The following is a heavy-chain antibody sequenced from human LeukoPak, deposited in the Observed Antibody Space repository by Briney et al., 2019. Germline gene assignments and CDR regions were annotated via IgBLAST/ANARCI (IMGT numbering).Heavy chain of an antibody. CDR1: GFTLSLAW. CDR2: IKYDGSYT. D-gene: IGHD5-24*01. Sequence: GVSLRLSCATSGFTLSLAWMHWVRQAPGKGLEWVSRIKYDGSYTNYADSVKGRFTISRDNARNTLSLHMISLRAEDTAVYFCVRDGDAYNFDFWGQGVLVTVSS. CDR3: VRDGDAYNFDF. V-gene: IGHV3-74*01. J-gene: IGHJ4*02.